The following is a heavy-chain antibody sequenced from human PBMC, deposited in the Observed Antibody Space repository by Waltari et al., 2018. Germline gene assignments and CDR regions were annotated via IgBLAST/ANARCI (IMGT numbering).Heavy chain of an antibody. D-gene: IGHD2-21*01. CDR2: ISSSGSTI. J-gene: IGHJ4*02. CDR1: GFTFSCYE. Sequence: EVQLVESGGGLVQPGGSLRLSCAASGFTFSCYEMNWVRQAPGKGLEWVSYISSSGSTIYYADSVKGRFTISRDNAKNALYLQMNSLRAEDTAVYYCARDHAYMSRPFERKPYYFDYWGQGTLVTVSS. CDR3: ARDHAYMSRPFERKPYYFDY. V-gene: IGHV3-48*03.